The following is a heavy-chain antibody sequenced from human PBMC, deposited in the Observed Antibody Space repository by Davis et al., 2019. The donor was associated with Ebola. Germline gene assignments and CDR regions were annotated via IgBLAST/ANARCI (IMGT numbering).Heavy chain of an antibody. CDR1: GFTFNSHA. CDR3: ARGGVFTPMIYDY. Sequence: GESLKISCAASGFTFNSHAMHWVRQAPGKGLEWVAVISYHGINKGCAESVKGRFTISRDNAKNSLYLQMNSLRAEDTAVYYCARGGVFTPMIYDYWGQGTLVTVSS. CDR2: ISYHGINK. V-gene: IGHV3-30-3*01. D-gene: IGHD3-16*01. J-gene: IGHJ4*02.